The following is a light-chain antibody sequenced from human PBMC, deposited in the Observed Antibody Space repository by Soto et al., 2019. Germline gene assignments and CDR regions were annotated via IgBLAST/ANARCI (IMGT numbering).Light chain of an antibody. CDR1: QSISRD. J-gene: IGKJ4*01. V-gene: IGKV1-39*01. CDR3: QQNYSTPLA. Sequence: DIQITQSQFSLSSSVRERVTITCLASQSISRDLNWYQQKPGKAPNLLIYAASTLESGVPSRFSGSGSGTDFTLTISSLQLEDFATYYCQQNYSTPLAFGGGTKVDIK. CDR2: AAS.